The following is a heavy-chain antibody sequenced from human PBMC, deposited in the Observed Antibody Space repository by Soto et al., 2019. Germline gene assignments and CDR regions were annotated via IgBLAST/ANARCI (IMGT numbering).Heavy chain of an antibody. CDR2: INPSGGST. J-gene: IGHJ3*02. V-gene: IGHV1-46*01. Sequence: ALVKVSCKASGYTFTSYYMHWVRQAPGQGLEWMGIINPSGGSTSYAQKFQGRVTMTRDTSTSTVYMELSSLRSEDTAVYYCASLRSYDILTGSLGGAFDIWGQGKMVTVSS. CDR3: ASLRSYDILTGSLGGAFDI. D-gene: IGHD3-9*01. CDR1: GYTFTSYY.